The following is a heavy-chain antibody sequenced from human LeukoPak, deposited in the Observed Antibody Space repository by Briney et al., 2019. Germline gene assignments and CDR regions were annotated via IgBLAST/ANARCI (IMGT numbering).Heavy chain of an antibody. CDR1: GFSVSTSY. V-gene: IGHV3-53*01. CDR2: IYNNGDT. D-gene: IGHD4-11*01. Sequence: GGSLRLSCAASGFSVSTSYMTWVRQAPGKGLECVSIIYNNGDTDYADSVKGRFTISRDNSRNALFLQTNSLRAEDTAVYFCANSNYISPLYYYCYYMDVWGKGTTVTVSS. CDR3: ANSNYISPLYYYCYYMDV. J-gene: IGHJ6*03.